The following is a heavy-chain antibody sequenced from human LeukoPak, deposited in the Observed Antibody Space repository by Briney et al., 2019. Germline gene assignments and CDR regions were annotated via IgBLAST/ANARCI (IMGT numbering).Heavy chain of an antibody. CDR1: GFTVSSYY. D-gene: IGHD6-19*01. CDR3: ARASRWLAFDN. Sequence: GGSLRLSCAASGFTVSSYYMSWVRQAPGKGLEWVSVIYNGDNTYYADSVQGRFTISKDNSKNTLYLQMNSLRPEDTAVYFCARASRWLAFDNWGQGTLVTVSS. V-gene: IGHV3-66*01. CDR2: IYNGDNT. J-gene: IGHJ4*02.